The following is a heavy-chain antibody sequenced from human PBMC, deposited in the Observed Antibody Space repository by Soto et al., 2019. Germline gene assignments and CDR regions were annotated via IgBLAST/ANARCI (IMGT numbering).Heavy chain of an antibody. Sequence: SQTLSLTCAISGDSVSSNSAAWNWIRRSPSRGLEWLGRTYYRSKWYNDYAVSVKSRITINPDTSKNQFSLQLNSVTPEDTAVYYFARGQNSITGDYYYYGMDVWGQGTTVTVSS. D-gene: IGHD1-20*01. CDR3: ARGQNSITGDYYYYGMDV. J-gene: IGHJ6*02. CDR2: TYYRSKWYN. V-gene: IGHV6-1*01. CDR1: GDSVSSNSAA.